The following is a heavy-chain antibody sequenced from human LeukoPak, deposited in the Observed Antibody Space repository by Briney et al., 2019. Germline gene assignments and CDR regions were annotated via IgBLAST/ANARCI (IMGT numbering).Heavy chain of an antibody. CDR1: GFTFSSYS. J-gene: IGHJ4*02. D-gene: IGHD3-3*01. V-gene: IGHV3-48*01. Sequence: GGSLRLSCAASGFTFSSYSMNWVRQAPGKGLEWVSYISSSSSTIYYADSVKGRFTISRDNAKNSLYLQMNSLRAEDTAVYYCARGPSFWSGYNLYYFDYWGQGTLVTVSS. CDR3: ARGPSFWSGYNLYYFDY. CDR2: ISSSSSTI.